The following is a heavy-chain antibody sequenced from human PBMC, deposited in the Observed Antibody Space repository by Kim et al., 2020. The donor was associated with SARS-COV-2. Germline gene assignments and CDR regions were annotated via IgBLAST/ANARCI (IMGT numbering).Heavy chain of an antibody. CDR2: IYPGSSET. CDR1: GYRFTTDW. D-gene: IGHD2-2*01. CDR3: ARHLLPAAMD. V-gene: IGHV5-51*01. Sequence: GESLKISCKASGYRFTTDWIGWVRQMPGKGLEWMGIIYPGSSETRYSPSFQGQVTISVDKSISTAFLQWSSLKASDTAMYYCARHLLPAAMDWGQGTLVTVSS. J-gene: IGHJ4*02.